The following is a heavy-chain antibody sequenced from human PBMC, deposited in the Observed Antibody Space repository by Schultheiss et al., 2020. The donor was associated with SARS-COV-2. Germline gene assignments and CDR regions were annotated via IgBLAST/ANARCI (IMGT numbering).Heavy chain of an antibody. D-gene: IGHD1-1*01. CDR1: GFTFSSYA. CDR3: ARDDYGGYNMDV. Sequence: GGSLRLSCAASGFTFSSYAMHWVRQAPGKGLEWVAVISYDSINKYYAGSVKGRFTISRDNSRNTLYLQMNSLRADDTAVYYCARDDYGGYNMDVWGQGTTVTVSS. CDR2: ISYDSINK. J-gene: IGHJ6*02. V-gene: IGHV3-30*04.